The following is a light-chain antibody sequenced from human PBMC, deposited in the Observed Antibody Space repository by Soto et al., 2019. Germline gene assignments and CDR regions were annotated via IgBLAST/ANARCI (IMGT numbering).Light chain of an antibody. Sequence: QSVLTQPPSASGTPGQRVTISCSGSSSNIGSNFVSWYQKLPGTAPKLLIYRNTQRPSGVPDRLSGSRSGTTASLAISGLRSEDEADYYCAAWDDSLSGVVFGGGTKLTVL. V-gene: IGLV1-47*01. CDR1: SSNIGSNF. CDR3: AAWDDSLSGVV. CDR2: RNT. J-gene: IGLJ2*01.